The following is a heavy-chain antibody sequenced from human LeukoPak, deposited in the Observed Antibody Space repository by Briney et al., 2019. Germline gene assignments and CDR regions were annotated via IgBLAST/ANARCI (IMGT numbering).Heavy chain of an antibody. CDR3: AGLVGRYSSGLYYYYLDY. CDR1: GDSINSLDL. D-gene: IGHD3-22*01. CDR2: MYLSGTT. V-gene: IGHV4-4*02. Sequence: SETLSLTCTVSGDSINSLDLWSWVRQPPGKGLEWIGEMYLSGTTHSNPSVKSRVTISIDKSKNQFFLNLSSVTAADTAVYYCAGLVGRYSSGLYYYYLDYWGQGTLVTVSS. J-gene: IGHJ4*02.